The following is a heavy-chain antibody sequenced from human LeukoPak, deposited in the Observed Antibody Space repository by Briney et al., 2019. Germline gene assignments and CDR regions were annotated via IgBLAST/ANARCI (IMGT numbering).Heavy chain of an antibody. Sequence: KPGESLKISCKGSGYSFTSYWIGWVRQMPGKGLEWMGRIDPSDSYTNYSPSFQGHVTISADKSISTAYLQWSSLKASDTAMYYCARHITMAPSYYYYGMDVWGQGTTVTVSS. CDR2: IDPSDSYT. D-gene: IGHD3-10*01. V-gene: IGHV5-10-1*01. CDR3: ARHITMAPSYYYYGMDV. J-gene: IGHJ6*02. CDR1: GYSFTSYW.